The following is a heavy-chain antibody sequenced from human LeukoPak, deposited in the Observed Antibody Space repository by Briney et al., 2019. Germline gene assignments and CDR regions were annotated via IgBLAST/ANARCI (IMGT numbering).Heavy chain of an antibody. CDR2: IIPIFGTA. Sequence: SVKVSCKASGGTFSSYAISWVRQAPGQGLEGMGGIIPIFGTANYAQKLQGRVTITTEENTSTAYMELGSLRSEDTAVYYCARAGEQIGYYFDYWGQGTLVTVSS. D-gene: IGHD4-17*01. J-gene: IGHJ4*02. CDR1: GGTFSSYA. V-gene: IGHV1-69*05. CDR3: ARAGEQIGYYFDY.